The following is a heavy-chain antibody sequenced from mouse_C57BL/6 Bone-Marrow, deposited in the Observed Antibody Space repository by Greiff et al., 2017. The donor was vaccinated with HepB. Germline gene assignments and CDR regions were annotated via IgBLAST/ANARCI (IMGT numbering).Heavy chain of an antibody. CDR3: ARDYYYGSSYRAMDY. D-gene: IGHD1-1*01. J-gene: IGHJ4*01. CDR2: SRNKANDYTT. Sequence: EVQVVESGGGLVQSGRSLRLSCATSGFTFSDFYMEWVRQAPGKGLEWIAASRNKANDYTTEYSASVKGRFIVSRDTSQSILYLQMNALRAEDTAIYYCARDYYYGSSYRAMDYWGQGTSVTVSS. V-gene: IGHV7-1*01. CDR1: GFTFSDFY.